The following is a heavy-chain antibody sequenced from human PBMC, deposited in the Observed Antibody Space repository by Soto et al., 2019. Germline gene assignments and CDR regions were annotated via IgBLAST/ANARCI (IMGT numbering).Heavy chain of an antibody. V-gene: IGHV2-5*01. D-gene: IGHD2-21*02. J-gene: IGHJ5*02. CDR2: IYWNDDK. CDR3: AHRPGAYCGGDCYSGWFDP. Sequence: QITLKESGPTLVKPTQTLTLTCTFSGFSLSTSGVGVGWIRQPPGKALEWLALIYWNDDKRYSPSPKSRLTITKDTSKNQVVLTMTNMDPVDTATYYCAHRPGAYCGGDCYSGWFDPWGQGTLVTVSS. CDR1: GFSLSTSGVG.